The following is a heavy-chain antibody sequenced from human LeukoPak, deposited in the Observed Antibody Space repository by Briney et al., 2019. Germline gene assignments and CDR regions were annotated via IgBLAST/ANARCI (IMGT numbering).Heavy chain of an antibody. D-gene: IGHD2-2*01. CDR2: IYSGGST. CDR1: GFTVSSNY. J-gene: IGHJ4*02. CDR3: TKDVPVAYFDY. V-gene: IGHV3-53*05. Sequence: PGGSLRLSCAASGFTVSSNYMSWVRQAPGKGLEWVSVIYSGGSTYYADSVKGRFTISRDNSKNMLYLQVNSLRADDTAVYFCTKDVPVAYFDYWGQGILVTVSS.